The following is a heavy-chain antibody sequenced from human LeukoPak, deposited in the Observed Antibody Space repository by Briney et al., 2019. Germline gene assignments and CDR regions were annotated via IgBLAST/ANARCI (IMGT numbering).Heavy chain of an antibody. CDR2: IYYSGST. CDR1: GGSISSHY. V-gene: IGHV4-59*11. D-gene: IGHD1-26*01. Sequence: PSETLSLTCTVSGGSISSHYWSWIRQPPGKGLEWIGYIYYSGSTNYNPSLKSRVTISVDTSKNQFSLKLSSVTAADTAVYYCARSRRIVGATTGFDYWGQGTLVTVSS. J-gene: IGHJ4*02. CDR3: ARSRRIVGATTGFDY.